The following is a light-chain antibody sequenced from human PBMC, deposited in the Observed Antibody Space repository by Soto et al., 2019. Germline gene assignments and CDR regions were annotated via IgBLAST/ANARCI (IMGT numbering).Light chain of an antibody. V-gene: IGKV3-15*01. J-gene: IGKJ3*01. CDR2: GAS. CDR3: QQYNNWPPFT. Sequence: EIVMTQSPATLSVSPGERVNLSCRASQSVSRSLAWYQQKPGQAPRLLIYGASTRATGIPARFSGSGSGTEFTLTISSLQSEDFAVYYCQQYNNWPPFTFGPGTKVDIK. CDR1: QSVSRS.